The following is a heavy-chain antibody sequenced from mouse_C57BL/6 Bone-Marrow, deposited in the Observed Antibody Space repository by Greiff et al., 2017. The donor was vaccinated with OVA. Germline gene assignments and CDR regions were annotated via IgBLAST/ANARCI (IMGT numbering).Heavy chain of an antibody. J-gene: IGHJ1*03. CDR1: GFTFSDYG. Sequence: EVMLVESGGGLVKPGGSLKLSCAASGFTFSDYGMHWVRQAPEKGLEWVAYISSGSSTIYYADTVKGRFTLSRDNAKNTLFLQMTSLRSEDTAMYYCARGRTTVVAPWYFDVWGTGTTVTVSS. V-gene: IGHV5-17*01. CDR3: ARGRTTVVAPWYFDV. D-gene: IGHD1-1*01. CDR2: ISSGSSTI.